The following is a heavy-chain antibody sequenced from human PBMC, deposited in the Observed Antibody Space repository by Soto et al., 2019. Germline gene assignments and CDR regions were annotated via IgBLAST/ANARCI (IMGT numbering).Heavy chain of an antibody. CDR2: IIPFHGVT. CDR1: GGTFSTYT. J-gene: IGHJ5*02. CDR3: TGDWKITVTNWAYGVS. V-gene: IGHV1-69*08. D-gene: IGHD7-27*01. Sequence: QVQLVQSGAEVKKPGSSVKVSCKASGGTFSTYTINWVRQAPGPGLEWMGRIIPFHGVTDYAQKFQARRTIAPEKATRTACLEPMGLRVADNAMYYCTGDWKITVTNWAYGVSWGRGTLVTVTS.